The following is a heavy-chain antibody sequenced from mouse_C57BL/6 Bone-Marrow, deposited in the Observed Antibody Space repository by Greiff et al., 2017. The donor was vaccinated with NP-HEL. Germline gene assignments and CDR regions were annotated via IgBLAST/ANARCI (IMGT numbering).Heavy chain of an antibody. V-gene: IGHV5-17*01. CDR3: ARQVYYYGSSPFAY. CDR2: ISSGSSTI. Sequence: EVQGVESGGGLVKPGGSLKLSCAASGFTFSDYGMHWVRQAPEKGLEWVAYISSGSSTIYYADTVKGRFTLSRDNAKNTLFLQMTSLRSEDTAMYYCARQVYYYGSSPFAYWGQGTLVTVSA. J-gene: IGHJ3*01. CDR1: GFTFSDYG. D-gene: IGHD1-1*01.